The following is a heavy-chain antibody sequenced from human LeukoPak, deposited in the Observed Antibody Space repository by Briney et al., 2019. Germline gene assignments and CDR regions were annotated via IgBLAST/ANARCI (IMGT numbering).Heavy chain of an antibody. J-gene: IGHJ4*02. CDR2: IYYSWST. V-gene: IGHV4-30-4*01. D-gene: IGHD6-19*01. CDR1: GGSISSGDYY. CDR3: ARDETVYSSGYQRWFRYFDY. Sequence: SETLSLTCTVSGGSISSGDYYWSWIRQPPGKGLEWIGYIYYSWSTYYNPSLKSRVTISVDTSKNQFSLKLSSVTAADTAVYYCARDETVYSSGYQRWFRYFDYWGQGTLVTVSS.